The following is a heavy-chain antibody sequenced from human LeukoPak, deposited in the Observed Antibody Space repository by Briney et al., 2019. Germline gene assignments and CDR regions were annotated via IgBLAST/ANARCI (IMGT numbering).Heavy chain of an antibody. CDR2: IYPGDSDT. Sequence: GESLKISCKGSGYSFTSYWIGWVRQMPGKGLGWMGIIYPGDSDTRYGTSFQGQITVSADKSISTGYLQWSSLKASDTAIYYFGRPGPYYYDSSGYYLHYWRQATLVTVSS. CDR1: GYSFTSYW. D-gene: IGHD3-22*01. J-gene: IGHJ4*02. V-gene: IGHV5-51*01. CDR3: GRPGPYYYDSSGYYLHY.